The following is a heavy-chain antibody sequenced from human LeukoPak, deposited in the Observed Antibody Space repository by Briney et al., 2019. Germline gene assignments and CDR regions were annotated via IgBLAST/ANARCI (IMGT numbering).Heavy chain of an antibody. D-gene: IGHD6-13*01. Sequence: GGSLRLSCAAPGFTFSSYSMNWVRQAPGKGLEWVSSISSSSSYIYYADSVKGRFTISRDNAKNSLYLQMNSLRAEDTAVYYCAKSHSSSWYYFDYWGQGTLVTVSS. CDR2: ISSSSSYI. CDR1: GFTFSSYS. J-gene: IGHJ4*02. V-gene: IGHV3-21*04. CDR3: AKSHSSSWYYFDY.